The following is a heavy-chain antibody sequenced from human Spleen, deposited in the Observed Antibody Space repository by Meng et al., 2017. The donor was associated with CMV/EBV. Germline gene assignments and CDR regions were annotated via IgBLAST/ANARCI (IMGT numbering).Heavy chain of an antibody. V-gene: IGHV3-33*08. CDR1: GFTFSSYS. D-gene: IGHD5-18*01. CDR3: ARDGYDYGFYYGMDV. J-gene: IGHJ6*02. CDR2: IWFDGTKI. Sequence: GGSLRLSCAASGFTFSSYSMNWVRQAPGKGLEWVAIIWFDGTKIYYADSVKGRFTISRDDAKNSLYLQMNSLRAEDTAVYYCARDGYDYGFYYGMDVWGQGTTVTVSS.